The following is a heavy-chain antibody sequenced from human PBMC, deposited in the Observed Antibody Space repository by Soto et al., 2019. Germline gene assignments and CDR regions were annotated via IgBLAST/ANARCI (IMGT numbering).Heavy chain of an antibody. CDR1: GGSISSSSYY. D-gene: IGHD4-17*01. CDR2: IYYSGST. V-gene: IGHV4-39*01. Sequence: QLQLQESGPGLVKPSETLSLTCTVSGGSISSSSYYWGWIRQPPGKGLEWIGSIYYSGSTYYNPSLTSRVTISVDTSKNQFSLKLSSVTAADTAVYYCARHRGYGDYVRDAFDIWGQGTMVTVSS. J-gene: IGHJ3*02. CDR3: ARHRGYGDYVRDAFDI.